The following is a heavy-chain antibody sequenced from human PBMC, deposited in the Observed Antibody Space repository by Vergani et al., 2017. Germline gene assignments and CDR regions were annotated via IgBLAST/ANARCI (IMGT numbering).Heavy chain of an antibody. D-gene: IGHD5-24*01. V-gene: IGHV5-51*01. CDR1: GYSFTSYW. CDR2: IYPGDSDT. J-gene: IGHJ3*02. CDR3: ARHHQRWLPVDAFDI. Sequence: EVQLVQSGAEVKKPGESLKISCKGSGYSFTSYWIGWVRQMPGKGLEWMGNIYPGDSDTRYSPSFQGQVTISADKSISTAYLQWSSLKASDTAMYYCARHHQRWLPVDAFDIWGQGTMVTVSS.